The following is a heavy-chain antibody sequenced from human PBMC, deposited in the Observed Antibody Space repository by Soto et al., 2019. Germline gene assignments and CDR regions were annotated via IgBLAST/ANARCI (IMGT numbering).Heavy chain of an antibody. D-gene: IGHD3-10*01. Sequence: GASVKVSCKASGYTFTGYYMHWVRQAPGQGLEWMGIINPSGGSTTYAQKFQGRVTMTRDTSTSTVYMELNSLRSEDSAIYYCSRATHVSGSSVYGMDVWGQGTTVTVSS. J-gene: IGHJ6*02. CDR3: SRATHVSGSSVYGMDV. CDR2: INPSGGST. CDR1: GYTFTGYY. V-gene: IGHV1-46*03.